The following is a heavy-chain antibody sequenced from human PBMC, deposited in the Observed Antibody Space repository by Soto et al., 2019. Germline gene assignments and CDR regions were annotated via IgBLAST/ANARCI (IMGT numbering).Heavy chain of an antibody. CDR3: ARSIAYYYDSSGYSYGMAV. CDR2: IWYDGSNK. D-gene: IGHD3-22*01. Sequence: QVQLVESGGGVVQPGRSLRLSCSASGFTFSSYGMHWVRQAPGKGLEWVAVIWYDGSNKYYADSVKGRFTISRDNSKNSLYLHMNSLRAEDMAAYYCARSIAYYYDSSGYSYGMAVWGQGTTVTVSS. V-gene: IGHV3-33*01. CDR1: GFTFSSYG. J-gene: IGHJ6*02.